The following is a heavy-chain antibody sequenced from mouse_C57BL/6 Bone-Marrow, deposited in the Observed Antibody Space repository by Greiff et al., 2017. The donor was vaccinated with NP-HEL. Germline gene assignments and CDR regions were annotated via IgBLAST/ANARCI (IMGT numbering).Heavy chain of an antibody. Sequence: EVKVVESGGGLVQSGRSLRLSCATSGFTFSDFYMEWVRQAPGKGLEWIAASRNKANDYTTEYSASVKGRFIVSRDTSQSILYLQMNALRAEDTAIYYCARDAHYYGSSYAPYAMDYWGQGTSVTVSS. CDR3: ARDAHYYGSSYAPYAMDY. V-gene: IGHV7-1*01. CDR1: GFTFSDFY. CDR2: SRNKANDYTT. J-gene: IGHJ4*01. D-gene: IGHD1-1*01.